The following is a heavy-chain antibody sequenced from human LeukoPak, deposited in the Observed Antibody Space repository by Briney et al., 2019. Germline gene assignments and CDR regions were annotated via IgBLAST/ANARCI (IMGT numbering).Heavy chain of an antibody. J-gene: IGHJ4*02. V-gene: IGHV3-23*01. Sequence: GGSLRLSCAASGFTLSSYAMTWVRQGPGKGLEWVSSITGSGGSTYYADSVKGRFTVSRDDSKNTLFLQMNSLTVEDTAVYYCAKAVPGIALDYWGQGTLVTVSS. CDR3: AKAVPGIALDY. D-gene: IGHD6-13*01. CDR1: GFTLSSYA. CDR2: ITGSGGST.